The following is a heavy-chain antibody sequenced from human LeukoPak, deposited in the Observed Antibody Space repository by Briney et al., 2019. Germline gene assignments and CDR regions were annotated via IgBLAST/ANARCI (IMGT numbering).Heavy chain of an antibody. Sequence: GPLRLSCAASGFTFSSYWMTWVRQAPGKGLEWVANLNPDGSRKFYVDSVKGRFTISRDNAKNSLYLQMHSLRAEDTALYYCARDAYDDSSESWGQGTLVTVSS. V-gene: IGHV3-7*01. J-gene: IGHJ5*02. D-gene: IGHD3-3*01. CDR3: ARDAYDDSSES. CDR1: GFTFSSYW. CDR2: LNPDGSRK.